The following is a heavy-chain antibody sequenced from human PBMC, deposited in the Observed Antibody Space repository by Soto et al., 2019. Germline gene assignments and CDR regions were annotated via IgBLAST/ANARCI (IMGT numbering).Heavy chain of an antibody. V-gene: IGHV4-61*01. D-gene: IGHD6-19*01. CDR2: ISYTRST. Sequence: QVQLQESGPGLVRPSETLSLTCTVSGGSVSSGHYYWSWSRQPPGKGLEWIGYISYTRSTNYNPSLKSRVTISVDTSKNQFSLKMNSVTAADTAVYYCARSGAGSGWLGGQGTLVTVSS. CDR1: GGSVSSGHYY. J-gene: IGHJ4*02. CDR3: ARSGAGSGWL.